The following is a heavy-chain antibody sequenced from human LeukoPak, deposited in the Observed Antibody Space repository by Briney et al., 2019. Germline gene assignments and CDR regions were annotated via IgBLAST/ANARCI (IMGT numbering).Heavy chain of an antibody. CDR3: AKDNGGYGFHYFDY. J-gene: IGHJ4*02. D-gene: IGHD5-18*01. Sequence: GGSLRLSCAVSGFTFSSYAMHWVRQAPGKGLEWVSGISWNSGSIGYADSVKGRFTISRDNAKNSLYLQMNSLRAEDTALYYCAKDNGGYGFHYFDYWGQGTLVTVSS. CDR1: GFTFSSYA. V-gene: IGHV3-9*01. CDR2: ISWNSGSI.